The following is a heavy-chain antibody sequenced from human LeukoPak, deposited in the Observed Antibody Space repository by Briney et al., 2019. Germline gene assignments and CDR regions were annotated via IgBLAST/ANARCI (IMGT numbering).Heavy chain of an antibody. J-gene: IGHJ4*02. Sequence: SETLSLTCTVSGGSISSYYWSWIRQPPGKGPEWIGYIYYSGSTNYNPSLKSRVTISVDTSKNQFSLKLSSVTAADTAVYYCATSDFWSGYSFDYWGQGTLVTVSS. D-gene: IGHD3-3*01. V-gene: IGHV4-59*01. CDR3: ATSDFWSGYSFDY. CDR2: IYYSGST. CDR1: GGSISSYY.